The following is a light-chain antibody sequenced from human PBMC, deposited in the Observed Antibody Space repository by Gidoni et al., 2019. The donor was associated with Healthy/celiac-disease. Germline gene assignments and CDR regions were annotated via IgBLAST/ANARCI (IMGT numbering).Light chain of an antibody. CDR1: SSNIGAGYD. Sequence: QSVLTPPPSVSGAPGQRVTISCTGSSSNIGAGYDVHWYQQLPGTAPKLLIYGNSNRPSAVPDRFSGSKSGTSASLAITGLQAEDEADYYCQSYDSSLSGVVFGGGTKLTVL. CDR2: GNS. V-gene: IGLV1-40*01. J-gene: IGLJ2*01. CDR3: QSYDSSLSGVV.